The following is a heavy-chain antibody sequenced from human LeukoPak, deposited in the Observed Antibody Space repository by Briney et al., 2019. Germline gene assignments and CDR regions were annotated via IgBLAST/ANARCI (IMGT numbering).Heavy chain of an antibody. V-gene: IGHV1-58*01. CDR1: GFTFTNSA. CDR3: AADPELNTAMDDY. J-gene: IGHJ4*02. Sequence: SVTVSCKASGFTFTNSAVQWVRQARGQRLEWIGWIVVGSGNTNYAQKFQERVTITRDMSTSTAYMELSSPRSEDTAVYYCAADPELNTAMDDYWGQGTLVTVSS. CDR2: IVVGSGNT. D-gene: IGHD5-18*01.